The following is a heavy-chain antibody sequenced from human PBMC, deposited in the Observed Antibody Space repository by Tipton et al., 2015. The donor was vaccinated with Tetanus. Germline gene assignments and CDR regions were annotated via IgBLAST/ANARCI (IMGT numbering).Heavy chain of an antibody. J-gene: IGHJ4*02. CDR3: ARGPGHY. V-gene: IGHV4-59*01. Sequence: GLVKPSETLSLACTVSGGSITTYYWSWIRQPPGKGLEWIGYIYYSGSTNYNPSLKSRVTISIDTSKNQFSLKLSSVTAADTAVYYCARGPGHYWGQGTLVTVSS. CDR2: IYYSGST. D-gene: IGHD7-27*01. CDR1: GGSITTYY.